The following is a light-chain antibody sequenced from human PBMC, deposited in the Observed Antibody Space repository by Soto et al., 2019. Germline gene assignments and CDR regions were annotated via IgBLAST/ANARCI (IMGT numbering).Light chain of an antibody. J-gene: IGKJ4*01. CDR3: QQYTNWPPLT. V-gene: IGKV3-15*01. CDR1: QSVHSD. Sequence: EIVMTQSPATLSVSPGEGATLSCRASQSVHSDLAWYQQNPGQAPRLLIYDASTRATGIPARFSGSGSGTEFTLTISSLQSEDFAVYYCQQYTNWPPLTFGGGTKVEI. CDR2: DAS.